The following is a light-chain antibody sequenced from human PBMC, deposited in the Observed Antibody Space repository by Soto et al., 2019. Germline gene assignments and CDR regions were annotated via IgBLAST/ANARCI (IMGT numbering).Light chain of an antibody. CDR2: EVS. CDR3: SSHTSSNTRI. V-gene: IGLV2-14*03. CDR1: SSDTGAYDY. Sequence: QSVLTQPASVSGSPGQSIAISCTGTSSDTGAYDYVSWYQQHPDKAPKLMIYEVSNRPSGVSNRFSGSKSVNTATLTISGLQAEDEADYYCSSHTSSNTRIFGTGTRSPS. J-gene: IGLJ1*01.